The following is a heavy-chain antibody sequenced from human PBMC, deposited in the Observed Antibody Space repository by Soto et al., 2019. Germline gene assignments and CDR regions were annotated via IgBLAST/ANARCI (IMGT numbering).Heavy chain of an antibody. Sequence: EVQLVESGGGLVQPGGSLTLSCAASGFTFSSYYMHWVRQVPGKGLVWVSRLNNDGSSTDYADSVKGRFTISRDNAKNTLYLQMNSLRAEDTAVYYCTRRLYGYSVGYDHWGQGALVTVSS. CDR1: GFTFSSYY. CDR2: LNNDGSST. J-gene: IGHJ4*02. CDR3: TRRLYGYSVGYDH. D-gene: IGHD4-17*01. V-gene: IGHV3-74*01.